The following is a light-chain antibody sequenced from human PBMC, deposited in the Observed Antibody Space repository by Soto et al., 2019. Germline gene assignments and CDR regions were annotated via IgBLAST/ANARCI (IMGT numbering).Light chain of an antibody. Sequence: QSVLTQPASVSGSPGQPITVSCTGTSSDVGAYDYVSWYQHHPGKAPKLIIYDVTNRPSGVSNRFSGSKSGNTASLTISGLQAEDEADYYCNSYTRSTKCVCGAGTKVTVL. V-gene: IGLV2-14*03. CDR2: DVT. CDR1: SSDVGAYDY. CDR3: NSYTRSTKCV. J-gene: IGLJ1*01.